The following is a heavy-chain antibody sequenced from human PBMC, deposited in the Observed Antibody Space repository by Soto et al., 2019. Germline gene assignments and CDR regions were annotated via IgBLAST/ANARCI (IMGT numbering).Heavy chain of an antibody. CDR2: INQDGSER. Sequence: LRLSCAGSGLTFRNDWLSWVRQAPGKGLEWVANINQDGSERYYVDSVKGRFTISRDNVENSLYLQLNSLRPEDTAVCYCAVYGYGVSAAAYWGQGTLVTVSS. CDR1: GLTFRNDW. V-gene: IGHV3-7*03. CDR3: AVYGYGVSAAAY. J-gene: IGHJ4*02. D-gene: IGHD4-17*01.